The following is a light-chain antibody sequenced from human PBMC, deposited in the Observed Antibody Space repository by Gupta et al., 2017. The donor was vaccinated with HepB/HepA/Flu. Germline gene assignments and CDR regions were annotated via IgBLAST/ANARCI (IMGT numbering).Light chain of an antibody. CDR2: GEN. Sequence: SSELTQDPAVSVTLGQTVRITCRGDSFRRYYASWYQQRPGQAPILVMYGENNRPSGIPDRFSGSKAEKTASLTITGDQAEDEADDNCNSRDMPSNRRVFGAGTKVTVL. V-gene: IGLV3-19*01. CDR1: SFRRYY. J-gene: IGLJ1*01. CDR3: NSRDMPSNRRV.